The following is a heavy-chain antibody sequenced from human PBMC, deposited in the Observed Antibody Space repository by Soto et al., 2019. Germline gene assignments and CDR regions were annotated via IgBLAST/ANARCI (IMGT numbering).Heavy chain of an antibody. V-gene: IGHV1-18*01. CDR3: ARDSYDFWSGYYIMADYALDY. CDR2: ISAYNGNT. CDR1: GYTFTSYG. Sequence: QVQLVQSGAEVKKPGASVKVSCKASGYTFTSYGISWVRQAPGQGLEWMGWISAYNGNTNYAQKLQGRVTMTTDTSTSTAYMVLRSLRSDDTAVHYCARDSYDFWSGYYIMADYALDYWGQGTLVTVSS. J-gene: IGHJ4*02. D-gene: IGHD3-3*01.